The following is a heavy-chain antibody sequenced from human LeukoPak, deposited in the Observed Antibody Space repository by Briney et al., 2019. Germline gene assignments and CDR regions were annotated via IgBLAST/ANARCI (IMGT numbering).Heavy chain of an antibody. Sequence: ASVTVSFKASGYTFTSYYMHWVRQAPGQGLEWMGIINPSGGSTSYAQKFQGRVIMTRDMSTSTVYMELSSLRSEDTAVYYCARAGPAAGYYYYYMDVWGKGTTVTVSS. CDR1: GYTFTSYY. V-gene: IGHV1-46*01. CDR3: ARAGPAAGYYYYYMDV. D-gene: IGHD6-13*01. J-gene: IGHJ6*03. CDR2: INPSGGST.